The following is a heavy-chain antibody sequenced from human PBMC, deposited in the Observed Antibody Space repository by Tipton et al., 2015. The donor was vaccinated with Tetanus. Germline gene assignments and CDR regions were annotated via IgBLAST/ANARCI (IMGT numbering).Heavy chain of an antibody. CDR1: GGSVRGGSYY. V-gene: IGHV4-61*01. CDR2: ISYSGST. Sequence: TLSLTCTVSGGSVRGGSYYWNWIRQPPGKGLEWIGYISYSGSTNSNYSLKSRITISQDTSNNQFSLKLTSVTAADKAVYYCARANYDFPKKGPFDSWGQGTLVIVSS. J-gene: IGHJ4*02. D-gene: IGHD3-3*01. CDR3: ARANYDFPKKGPFDS.